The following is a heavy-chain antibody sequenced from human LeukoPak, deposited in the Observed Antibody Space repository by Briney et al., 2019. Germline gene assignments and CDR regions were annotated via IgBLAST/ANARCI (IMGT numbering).Heavy chain of an antibody. Sequence: GGSLRLSCAASGFTFSKYWMSWVRQAPGKGLEWVADINQDSSEIYYVDSVRGRFTISRDDAKNSLFLQMNSLRAEDTAVYYCARGGSYALDAFDFWGQGTMVTVSS. J-gene: IGHJ3*01. CDR3: ARGGSYALDAFDF. CDR2: INQDSSEI. CDR1: GFTFSKYW. V-gene: IGHV3-7*05. D-gene: IGHD3-16*01.